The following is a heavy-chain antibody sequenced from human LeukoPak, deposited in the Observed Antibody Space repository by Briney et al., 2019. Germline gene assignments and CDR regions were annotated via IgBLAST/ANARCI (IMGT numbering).Heavy chain of an antibody. CDR2: ISDDGSRQ. CDR3: AREQPGDGWSGFDY. J-gene: IGHJ4*02. CDR1: GFPSRSYA. V-gene: IGHV3-30*15. D-gene: IGHD6-19*01. Sequence: RGGSLRLSCAASGFPSRSYAMHGVPQVPGRGLEWVAVISDDGSRQHYADFLEGRFTITRDNSKNTVSLQMSSLTSEDTAVYFCAREQPGDGWSGFDYWGQGTLVTVSS.